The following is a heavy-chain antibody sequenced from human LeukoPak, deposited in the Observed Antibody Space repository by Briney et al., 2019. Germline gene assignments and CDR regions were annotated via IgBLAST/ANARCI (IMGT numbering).Heavy chain of an antibody. J-gene: IGHJ4*02. CDR2: IYTSGST. Sequence: SETLSLTCAVYGGSFSSYYWSWIRQPAGKGLEWIGRIYTSGSTNYNPSLKSRVTISVDTSKNQFSLKLSSVTAADTAVYYCARERAYQAGDPAGYFDYWGQGTLVTVSS. CDR3: ARERAYQAGDPAGYFDY. V-gene: IGHV4-4*07. D-gene: IGHD7-27*01. CDR1: GGSFSSYY.